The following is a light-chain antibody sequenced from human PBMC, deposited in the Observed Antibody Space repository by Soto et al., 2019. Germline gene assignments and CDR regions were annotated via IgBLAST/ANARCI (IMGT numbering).Light chain of an antibody. Sequence: QSALTQPRSVSGSPGQSVTISCTGTSSDIGGYNYVSWYQQHPGKAPKLMIYDVIKRPSGVPDRFSGSKSGNTASLTIYGLQAEDEAEYFCFSFTTTSTHVFGTGTKLTVL. CDR1: SSDIGGYNY. J-gene: IGLJ1*01. CDR3: FSFTTTSTHV. V-gene: IGLV2-11*01. CDR2: DVI.